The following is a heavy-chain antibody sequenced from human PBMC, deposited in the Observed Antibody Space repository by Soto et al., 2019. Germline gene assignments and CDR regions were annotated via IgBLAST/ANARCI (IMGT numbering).Heavy chain of an antibody. CDR2: VNWNGGSI. CDR3: VRGASLNFDY. V-gene: IGHV3-20*04. D-gene: IGHD1-26*01. J-gene: IGHJ4*02. Sequence: EVQLVESGGGVLRPGGSLRLSCAASGFTFDDYGMSCARQAPGKGLEWVSGVNWNGGSIGYADSVKGRFTISRDNAKNSLYLQMNSLRAEDTAFYYCVRGASLNFDYWGQGTLVTVSS. CDR1: GFTFDDYG.